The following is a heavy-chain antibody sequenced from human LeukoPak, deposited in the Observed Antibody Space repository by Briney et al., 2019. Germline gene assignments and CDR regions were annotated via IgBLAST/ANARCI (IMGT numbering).Heavy chain of an antibody. V-gene: IGHV1-46*01. CDR2: INPSGGST. CDR3: GGVLGAYDGENWFDP. J-gene: IGHJ5*02. CDR1: GYTFTSYY. D-gene: IGHD3-16*01. Sequence: ASVKVSCKASGYTFTSYYMHWVRQAPGQGLEWMGIINPSGGSTSYAQKFQGRVTMTRDTSTSTVYMELSSLRSEDTAVYYCGGVLGAYDGENWFDPWGQGTLVTVS.